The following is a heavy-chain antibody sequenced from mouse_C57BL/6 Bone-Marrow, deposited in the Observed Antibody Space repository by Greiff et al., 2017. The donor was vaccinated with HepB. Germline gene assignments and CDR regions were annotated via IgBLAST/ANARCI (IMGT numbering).Heavy chain of an antibody. D-gene: IGHD1-1*01. V-gene: IGHV3-5*01. CDR1: GISITTGNYR. CDR2: IYYSGTI. J-gene: IGHJ4*01. Sequence: DVQLQESGPGLVKPSQTVFLTCTVTGISITTGNYRWSWIRQFPGNKLEWIGYIYYSGTITYNPSLTSRTTITRDTPKNQFFLEMNSLTAEDTATYYCARDSNYGSSYDYYAMDYWGQGTSVTVSS. CDR3: ARDSNYGSSYDYYAMDY.